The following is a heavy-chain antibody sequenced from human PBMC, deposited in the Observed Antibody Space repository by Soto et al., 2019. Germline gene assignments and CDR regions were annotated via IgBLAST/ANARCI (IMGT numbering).Heavy chain of an antibody. CDR1: GGSITSGGYS. V-gene: IGHV4-30-2*06. CDR2: IYQSGSA. Sequence: SETLSLTCTVPGGSITSGGYSWSWIRQSPGQGLEWIGYIYQSGSAFYNPSLKTRATILVDRSKNQFSLNLTSVTAADAAVYYCARAFYGVDLWGQGTKVTVSS. J-gene: IGHJ6*02. CDR3: ARAFYGVDL.